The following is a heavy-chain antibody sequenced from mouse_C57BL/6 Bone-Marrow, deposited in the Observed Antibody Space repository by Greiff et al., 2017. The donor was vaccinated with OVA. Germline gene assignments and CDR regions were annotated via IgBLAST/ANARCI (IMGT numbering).Heavy chain of an antibody. Sequence: VQLKQSGPELVKPGASVKMSCKASGYTFTDYNMHWVKQSHGKSLEWIGYINPNNGGTSYNQKFKGKATLTVNKSSSTAYMELRSLTSEDSAVYYCARTADGYLGWFAYWGQGTLVTVSA. CDR3: ARTADGYLGWFAY. CDR1: GYTFTDYN. D-gene: IGHD2-3*01. V-gene: IGHV1-22*01. J-gene: IGHJ3*01. CDR2: INPNNGGT.